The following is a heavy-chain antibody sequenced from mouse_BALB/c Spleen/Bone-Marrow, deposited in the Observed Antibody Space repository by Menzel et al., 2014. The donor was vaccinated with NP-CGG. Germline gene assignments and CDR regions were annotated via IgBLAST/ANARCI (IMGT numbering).Heavy chain of an antibody. CDR1: GYTFTSYW. Sequence: QLQQPGAELVKPGASVKMSCKASGYTFTSYWMHWVKQGPGQGLEWIGAIDPSDSYTHYNQEFKGKATLTVDTSSSTAYMQLSSLTSEDSAVYYCTNLGTYWSQGTLVTVSA. J-gene: IGHJ3*01. D-gene: IGHD2-14*01. V-gene: IGHV1S127*01. CDR3: TNLGTY. CDR2: IDPSDSYT.